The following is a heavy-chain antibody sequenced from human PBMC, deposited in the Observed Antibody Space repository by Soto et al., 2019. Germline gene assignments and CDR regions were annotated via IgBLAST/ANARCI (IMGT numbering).Heavy chain of an antibody. CDR2: IIPIFGTA. Sequence: QVQLVQSGAEVKKPGSSVKVSCKASGGTFSSYAISWVRQAPGQGLEWMGGIIPIFGTANYAQKFQGRVTITADEATSKAYMELSSLRSEDTAVYYCARDQAPSSSSAIPYYYYGMDVWGQGTTVTVSS. CDR1: GGTFSSYA. J-gene: IGHJ6*02. CDR3: ARDQAPSSSSAIPYYYYGMDV. V-gene: IGHV1-69*01. D-gene: IGHD6-6*01.